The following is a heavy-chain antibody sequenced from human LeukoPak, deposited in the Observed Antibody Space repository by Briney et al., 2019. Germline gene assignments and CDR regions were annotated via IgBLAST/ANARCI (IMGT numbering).Heavy chain of an antibody. V-gene: IGHV3-23*01. CDR2: ISGSGGST. CDR3: AKEVGWEYYGSGSYYNALGTDY. J-gene: IGHJ4*02. CDR1: GFTFSSYA. Sequence: GGSLRLSCAASGFTFSSYAMSWVRQALGKGLEWVSAISGSGGSTYYADSVKGRFTISRDNSKNTLYLQMNSLRAEDTAVYYCAKEVGWEYYGSGSYYNALGTDYWGQGTLVTVSS. D-gene: IGHD3-10*01.